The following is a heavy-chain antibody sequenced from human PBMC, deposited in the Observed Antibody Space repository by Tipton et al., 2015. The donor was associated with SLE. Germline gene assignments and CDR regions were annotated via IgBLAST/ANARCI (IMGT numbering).Heavy chain of an antibody. V-gene: IGHV4-39*07. Sequence: TLSLTCFVSGGYITSDIYYWGWIRQPPGKGLGWIGSVYESGTTYYNPSLKSRVTMSVDTSKTQFSLKLSSLTAADTAVYYCARVVTVVATHYYDMDVWGQGTTVTVSS. J-gene: IGHJ6*02. CDR2: VYESGTT. CDR1: GGYITSDIYY. CDR3: ARVVTVVATHYYDMDV. D-gene: IGHD2-15*01.